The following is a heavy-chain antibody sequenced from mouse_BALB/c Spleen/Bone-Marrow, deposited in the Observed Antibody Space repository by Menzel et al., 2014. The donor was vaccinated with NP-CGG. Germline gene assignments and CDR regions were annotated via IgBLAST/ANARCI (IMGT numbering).Heavy chain of an antibody. CDR3: ARQLGLRWAMDY. Sequence: EVMLVESGGGLVQPGGSLKLSCAASGFTFSSYTVSWVRQTPEKRLGWVAYISNGGGSTYYPDTVKGRFTISRDNAKNTLYLQMSSLKSEDTAMYYCARQLGLRWAMDYWGQGTSVTVSS. V-gene: IGHV5-12-2*01. D-gene: IGHD3-1*01. CDR2: ISNGGGST. CDR1: GFTFSSYT. J-gene: IGHJ4*01.